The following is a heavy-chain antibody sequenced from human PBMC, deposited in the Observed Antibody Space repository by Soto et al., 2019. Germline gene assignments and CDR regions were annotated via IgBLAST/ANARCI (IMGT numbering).Heavy chain of an antibody. CDR2: SDPEEGDT. CDR1: AYTLTEFP. D-gene: IGHD2-15*01. Sequence: QVQVVQSGAEVRKPGASVKLSCKVLAYTLTEFPIHWVRQAPGKGLEWMGVSDPEEGDTIFAQKFQGRVTMTEDTSTDTVYMELSSLRSEDTAVYYCAIGGRAAELDYWGQGTLVTVSS. V-gene: IGHV1-24*01. CDR3: AIGGRAAELDY. J-gene: IGHJ4*02.